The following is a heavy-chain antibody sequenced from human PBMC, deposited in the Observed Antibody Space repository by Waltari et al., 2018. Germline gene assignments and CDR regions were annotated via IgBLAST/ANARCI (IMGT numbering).Heavy chain of an antibody. Sequence: QLHLQESGPGMVNSSKPLSLTCTVPGDYISSSRYYWRWIRQPPGNVLDWIGSIYYSGSTYYNPSLKSRVTISVDTSKNQFSLKLSSVTAADTAVYYCASSYSSGWYSTFDYWGQGTLVTVSS. D-gene: IGHD6-19*01. CDR2: IYYSGST. CDR3: ASSYSSGWYSTFDY. CDR1: GDYISSSRYY. V-gene: IGHV4-39*01. J-gene: IGHJ4*02.